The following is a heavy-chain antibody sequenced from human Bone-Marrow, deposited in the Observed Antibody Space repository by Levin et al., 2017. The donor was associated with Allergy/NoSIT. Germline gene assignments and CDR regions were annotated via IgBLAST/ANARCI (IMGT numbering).Heavy chain of an antibody. CDR2: IRSKPYGGTT. CDR3: SRDLRGAGSNSLGDC. J-gene: IGHJ4*02. V-gene: IGHV3-49*03. Sequence: QTGGSLRLSCTTSGFTFGDYGMSWFRQPPGKGLEWVGFIRSKPYGGTTDYAPSVRGRFSISRDDSKSIAYLQMNSLKPEDTALYYCSRDLRGAGSNSLGDCWGQGTLVTVSS. CDR1: GFTFGDYG. D-gene: IGHD4/OR15-4a*01.